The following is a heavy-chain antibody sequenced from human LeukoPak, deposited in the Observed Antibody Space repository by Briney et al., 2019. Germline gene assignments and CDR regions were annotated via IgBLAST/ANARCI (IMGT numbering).Heavy chain of an antibody. CDR2: IVVGSGNT. V-gene: IGHV1-58*02. J-gene: IGHJ6*03. D-gene: IGHD3-22*01. Sequence: SVKVSCKASGFTFTSSAMQWVRQARGQRLEWIGWIVVGSGNTNYAQKFQERVTITRDMSTSTAYMELSSLRSEDTAVYYCARDLSDTYDSSGYYFGYRYYYMDVWGKGTTVTVSS. CDR3: ARDLSDTYDSSGYYFGYRYYYMDV. CDR1: GFTFTSSA.